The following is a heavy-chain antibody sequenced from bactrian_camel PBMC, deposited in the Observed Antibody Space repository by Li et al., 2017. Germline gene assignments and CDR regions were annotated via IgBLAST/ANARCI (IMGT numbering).Heavy chain of an antibody. J-gene: IGHJ7*01. CDR2: ILNDGTT. V-gene: IGHV3S53*01. D-gene: IGHD2*01. CDR1: GDTSPC. Sequence: QVQLVESGGGSVQAGGSLRLSCSVYGDTSPCMGWFRQSPGKVREALATILNDGTTTYAGAVKGRFTVSKDNNILHLQMNSLKLEDTATYYCAAGTVVFTYWGKGTQVTVS.